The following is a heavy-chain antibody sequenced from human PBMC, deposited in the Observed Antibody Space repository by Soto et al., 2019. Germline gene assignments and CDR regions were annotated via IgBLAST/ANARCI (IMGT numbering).Heavy chain of an antibody. J-gene: IGHJ4*02. Sequence: QVQLVESGGGVVQPGRSLRLSCAASGFTFSSYGMHWVRQAPGKGLEWVAVISYDGSNKYYADSVKGRFTISRDNSKNTLYLQMNSLRAEDTAVYYCAKEAEGVVVVTANLMDYWGQGTLVTVSS. D-gene: IGHD2-21*02. CDR2: ISYDGSNK. CDR3: AKEAEGVVVVTANLMDY. V-gene: IGHV3-30*18. CDR1: GFTFSSYG.